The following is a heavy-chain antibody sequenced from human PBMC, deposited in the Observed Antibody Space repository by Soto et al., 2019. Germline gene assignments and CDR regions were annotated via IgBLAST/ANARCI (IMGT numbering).Heavy chain of an antibody. J-gene: IGHJ4*02. CDR1: GFTFSSDL. V-gene: IGHV3-74*01. Sequence: QPGGSLRLACAASGFTFSSDLMHWVRQAPGKGLVWVSRINSDGSSTSYADSVKGRFTISRDNAKNTLYLQMNSLRAEDTAVYYCARVHCSGASCYHLDYWGQGT. CDR2: INSDGSST. CDR3: ARVHCSGASCYHLDY. D-gene: IGHD2-15*01.